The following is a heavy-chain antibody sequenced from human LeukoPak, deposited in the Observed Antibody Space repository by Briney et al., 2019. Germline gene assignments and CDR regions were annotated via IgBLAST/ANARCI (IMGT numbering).Heavy chain of an antibody. V-gene: IGHV3-74*01. D-gene: IGHD6-19*01. CDR1: VFTFSSYW. CDR3: ARSGSSGWYDY. Sequence: GGALRLSCAASVFTFSSYWMHWVRQAPGKGLVWVSRINSDGSSTSYADSVKGRFTISRDNAKNTLYLQMNSLRAEDTAVYYCARSGSSGWYDYWGQGTLVTVSS. CDR2: INSDGSST. J-gene: IGHJ4*02.